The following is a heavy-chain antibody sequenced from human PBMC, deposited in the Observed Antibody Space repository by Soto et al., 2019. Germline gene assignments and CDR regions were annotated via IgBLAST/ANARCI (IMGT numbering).Heavy chain of an antibody. V-gene: IGHV3-30*04. CDR1: GFTFSSYA. CDR2: ISYDGRQK. CDR3: AKDVYVDSYDFDQ. J-gene: IGHJ4*02. D-gene: IGHD3-9*01. Sequence: QVQLVESGGGVVQPGRSLRLSCAASGFTFSSYAMHWVRQAPGKGLEWVAVISYDGRQKHYVDSVKGRFTLSRDESDNTVYLQMNSLRPEDTAVYYCAKDVYVDSYDFDQWGQGTRVTVSS.